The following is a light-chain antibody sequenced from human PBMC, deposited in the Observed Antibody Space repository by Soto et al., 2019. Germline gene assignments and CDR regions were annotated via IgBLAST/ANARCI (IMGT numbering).Light chain of an antibody. CDR2: EVS. V-gene: IGLV2-8*01. Sequence: QSVLTQPPSASGSPGQSVTISCTGTSSDVGTYNYVSWYQQHPGKAPKLMIYEVSKRPSGVPDRFSGSKSGNTASLTVSGLQAEDEADYYYSSYAGSNNNVFGTGTKVTVL. CDR3: SSYAGSNNNV. CDR1: SSDVGTYNY. J-gene: IGLJ1*01.